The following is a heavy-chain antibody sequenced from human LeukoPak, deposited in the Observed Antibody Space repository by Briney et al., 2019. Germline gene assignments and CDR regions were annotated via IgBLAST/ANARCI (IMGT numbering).Heavy chain of an antibody. Sequence: SVKVSCKTSGGTFNYSAISWVRQAPGQGLEWLGGIMPLFGTAGYAQKFQGRVTITKDESTRTVYLELTSLTSDDTAVYYCARDVHGDYGSGWFDPWGQGTLVSVSS. V-gene: IGHV1-69*05. J-gene: IGHJ5*02. CDR3: ARDVHGDYGSGWFDP. CDR2: IMPLFGTA. D-gene: IGHD4-17*01. CDR1: GGTFNYSA.